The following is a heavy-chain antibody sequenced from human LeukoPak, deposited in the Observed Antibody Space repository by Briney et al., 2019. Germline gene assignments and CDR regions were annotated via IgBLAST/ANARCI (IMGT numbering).Heavy chain of an antibody. Sequence: PGGSLRLSCAASGFTFSSYGMHWVRQAPGKGLEWVAFIRYDGSNKYYADFVKGRFTISRDNSKDTLYLQMNSLRAEDTAVYYCAKGPGIAAAGFYWGQGTLVTVSS. J-gene: IGHJ4*02. CDR3: AKGPGIAAAGFY. CDR2: IRYDGSNK. V-gene: IGHV3-30*02. CDR1: GFTFSSYG. D-gene: IGHD6-13*01.